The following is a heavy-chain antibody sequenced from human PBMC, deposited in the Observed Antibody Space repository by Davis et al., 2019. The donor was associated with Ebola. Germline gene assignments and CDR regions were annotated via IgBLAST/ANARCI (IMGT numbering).Heavy chain of an antibody. J-gene: IGHJ4*02. CDR3: IATYHLDSLGY. D-gene: IGHD3-22*01. CDR1: GFTFSNAW. CDR2: IKSRNNGGTI. V-gene: IGHV3-15*01. Sequence: GESLKISCAASGFTFSNAWMTWVRQAPGKGPEWVGRIKSRNNGGTIDYAAPVKDRFIISRDDSKDTLNLQMNSLRTEDTAMYYCIATYHLDSLGYWGQGTLVTVSS.